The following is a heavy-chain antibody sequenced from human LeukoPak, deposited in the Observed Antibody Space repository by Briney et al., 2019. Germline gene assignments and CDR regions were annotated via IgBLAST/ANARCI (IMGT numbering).Heavy chain of an antibody. D-gene: IGHD3-22*01. CDR1: GYTFTSYD. V-gene: IGHV1-8*01. CDR2: MNPNSGNT. CDR3: ARMVKYYDSSGYYYFDY. Sequence: GASVKVSCKASGYTFTSYDINWVRQATGQGLEWMGWMNPNSGNTGYVQKFQGRVSMTRNTSISTAYMELSSLRSEDTAVYYCARMVKYYDSSGYYYFDYWGQGTLVTVSS. J-gene: IGHJ4*02.